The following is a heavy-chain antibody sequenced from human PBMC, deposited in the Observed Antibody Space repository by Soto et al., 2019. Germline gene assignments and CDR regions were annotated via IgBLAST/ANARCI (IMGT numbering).Heavy chain of an antibody. D-gene: IGHD2-15*01. J-gene: IGHJ6*02. CDR3: ARGVPLSTVVVYYGMDV. V-gene: IGHV1-69*13. CDR2: IIPIFGTA. Sequence: SVKVSCKASGGTFSSYAISWVRQAPGQGLEWMRGIIPIFGTANYAQKFQGRVTITADESTSTAYMELSSLRSEDTAVYYCARGVPLSTVVVYYGMDVWGQGTTVTVSS. CDR1: GGTFSSYA.